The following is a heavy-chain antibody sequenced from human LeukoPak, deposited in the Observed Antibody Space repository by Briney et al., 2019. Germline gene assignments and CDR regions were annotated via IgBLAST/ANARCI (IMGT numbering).Heavy chain of an antibody. D-gene: IGHD4-11*01. CDR1: GYSISSGYY. CDR3: ARLNSNYVA. J-gene: IGHJ5*02. V-gene: IGHV4-38-2*01. Sequence: PSETLSLTCAVSGYSISSGYYWGWIRQPPGKGLEWIGSIYHSGSAYYNPSLKSRVTISVDTSKNQFSLKLSSVTAADTAVYYCARLNSNYVAWDQGTLVTVSS. CDR2: IYHSGSA.